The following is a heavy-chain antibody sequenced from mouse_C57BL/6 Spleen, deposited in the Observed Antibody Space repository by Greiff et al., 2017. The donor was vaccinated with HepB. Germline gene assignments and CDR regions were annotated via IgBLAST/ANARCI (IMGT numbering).Heavy chain of an antibody. CDR2: IDPSDSYT. V-gene: IGHV1-50*01. Sequence: VKLQQPGAELVKPGASVKLSCKASGYTFTSYWMQWVKQRPGQGLEWIGEIDPSDSYTNYNQKFKGKATLTVDTSSSTAYMQLSSLTSEDSAVYYCARQITTVVAPFDYWGQGTTLTVSS. CDR3: ARQITTVVAPFDY. J-gene: IGHJ2*01. D-gene: IGHD1-1*01. CDR1: GYTFTSYW.